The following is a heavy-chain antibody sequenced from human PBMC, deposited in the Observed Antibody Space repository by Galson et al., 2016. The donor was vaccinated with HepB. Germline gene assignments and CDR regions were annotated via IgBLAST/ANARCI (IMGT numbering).Heavy chain of an antibody. Sequence: ANIKQDGSEKYHADSVKGRFTISRDNAKNSLYLQMNGPRAEDTAVYYCARDSGYCSGGSCYGDAFDIWGQGTMVTVSS. CDR3: ARDSGYCSGGSCYGDAFDI. V-gene: IGHV3-7*01. D-gene: IGHD2-15*01. J-gene: IGHJ3*02. CDR2: IKQDGSEK.